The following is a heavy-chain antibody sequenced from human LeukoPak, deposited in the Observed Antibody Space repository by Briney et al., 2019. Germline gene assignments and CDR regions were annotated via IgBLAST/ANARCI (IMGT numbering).Heavy chain of an antibody. J-gene: IGHJ4*02. CDR2: ISGSGGST. Sequence: GGSLRLSCAASGFTFSSYAMSWVRQAPGKGLEWVSAISGSGGSTYYAYSVKGRFTISRDNSKNTLYLQMNSLRAEDTAVYYCAKDLPPYYYDSSGYRPGGFDYWGQGTLVTVSS. CDR1: GFTFSSYA. V-gene: IGHV3-23*01. CDR3: AKDLPPYYYDSSGYRPGGFDY. D-gene: IGHD3-22*01.